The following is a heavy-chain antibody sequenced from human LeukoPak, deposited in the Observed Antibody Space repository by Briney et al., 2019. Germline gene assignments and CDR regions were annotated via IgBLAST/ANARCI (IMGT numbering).Heavy chain of an antibody. D-gene: IGHD4-23*01. CDR1: GSTFSTYA. Sequence: GGSLRLSCAASGSTFSTYAMHWVRQAPGKGLEWVALISYDGSNKYYADSVKGRFTISRDNSKNTLSLQMNSLRAEDTAVYYCARGRPHGNDYWGQGTLVTVSS. CDR2: ISYDGSNK. V-gene: IGHV3-30*04. J-gene: IGHJ4*02. CDR3: ARGRPHGNDY.